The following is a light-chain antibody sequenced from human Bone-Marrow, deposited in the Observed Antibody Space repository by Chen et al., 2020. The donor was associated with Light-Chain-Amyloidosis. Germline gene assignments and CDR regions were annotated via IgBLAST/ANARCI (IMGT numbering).Light chain of an antibody. J-gene: IGKJ5*01. Sequence: EIVMTQSPDTLSVSPGERVTLSCRASQSVSNKLAWYQQKPGQAPRLLLWPASARANGIPDRFSGSGSGTEFTLTISSLQSEDFAVYHCQHYNNWPFIFGQGTRLEIK. CDR3: QHYNNWPFI. CDR2: PAS. CDR1: QSVSNK. V-gene: IGKV3-15*01.